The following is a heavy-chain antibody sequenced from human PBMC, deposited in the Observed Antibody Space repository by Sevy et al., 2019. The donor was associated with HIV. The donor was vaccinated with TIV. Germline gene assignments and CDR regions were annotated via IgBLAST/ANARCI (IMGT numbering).Heavy chain of an antibody. Sequence: GGSLRLSCAASRFTFSSYGMHWVRQAPGKGLEWVAVIWYDGTNKEYTDSVKGRFTISRDNSKNTLYLQMSSLRADDTAVYYCARERLAVAGIGYYFDYWGQGTLVTVSS. CDR2: IWYDGTNK. CDR3: ARERLAVAGIGYYFDY. V-gene: IGHV3-33*01. CDR1: RFTFSSYG. J-gene: IGHJ4*02. D-gene: IGHD6-19*01.